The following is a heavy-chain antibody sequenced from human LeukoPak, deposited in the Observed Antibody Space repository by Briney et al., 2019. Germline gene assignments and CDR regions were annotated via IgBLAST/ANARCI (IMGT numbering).Heavy chain of an antibody. D-gene: IGHD6-13*01. J-gene: IGHJ4*02. CDR1: GFTFSSYG. CDR2: ISYDGSNK. Sequence: PGRSLRLSCAASGFTFSSYGMHWVRQAPGKGLEWVAVISYDGSNKYYADSVKGRFTISRDNSKNTLYLQMNSLRAEDTAVYYCARPRGSPLAAAGRGGIGYWGQGTLVTVSS. CDR3: ARPRGSPLAAAGRGGIGY. V-gene: IGHV3-30*03.